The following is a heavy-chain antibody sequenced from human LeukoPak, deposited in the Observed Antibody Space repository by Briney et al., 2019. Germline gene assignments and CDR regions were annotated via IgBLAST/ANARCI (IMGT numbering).Heavy chain of an antibody. V-gene: IGHV3-23*01. CDR1: GFTFSSYA. CDR3: AKDHYYDSSGYTPGY. D-gene: IGHD3-22*01. CDR2: ISGSGGST. Sequence: GGSLRLSCAASGFTFSSYAMSWVRQAPGKGPEWVSAISGSGGSTYYADSVKGRFTISRDNSKNTLYLQMNSLRAEDTAVYYCAKDHYYDSSGYTPGYWGQGTLVTVSS. J-gene: IGHJ4*02.